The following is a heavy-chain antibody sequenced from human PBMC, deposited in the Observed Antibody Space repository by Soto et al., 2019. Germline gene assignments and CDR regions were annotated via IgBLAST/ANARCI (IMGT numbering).Heavy chain of an antibody. J-gene: IGHJ4*02. Sequence: PSETLSLTCTVSGGSVSSGSYYWNWIRQPPGKGLEWIGYINYSGSTKYNPSLKSRVTISVDTSKNQFSLKLSSVTAADTAVYYCASFISYYGVCCGYFDYWGQGTVVTVSS. D-gene: IGHD3-3*01. V-gene: IGHV4-61*01. CDR3: ASFISYYGVCCGYFDY. CDR1: GGSVSSGSYY. CDR2: INYSGST.